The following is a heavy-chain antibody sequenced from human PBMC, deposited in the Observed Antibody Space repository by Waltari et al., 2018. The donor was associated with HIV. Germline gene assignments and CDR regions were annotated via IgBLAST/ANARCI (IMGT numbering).Heavy chain of an antibody. CDR2: IYWDDDK. CDR3: AHCRGCSNNCCDFDY. CDR1: GFSLSTSGVG. V-gene: IGHV2-5*02. Sequence: QITLKESGPTLVKPTQTLTLTCTFSGFSLSTSGVGVGWIRQPPGKALEWLALIYWDDDKRYSPSLKSRLTITKDTSKNQVVLTMTSMDPVDTATYYGAHCRGCSNNCCDFDYWGQGTLVTVSS. J-gene: IGHJ4*02. D-gene: IGHD6-13*01.